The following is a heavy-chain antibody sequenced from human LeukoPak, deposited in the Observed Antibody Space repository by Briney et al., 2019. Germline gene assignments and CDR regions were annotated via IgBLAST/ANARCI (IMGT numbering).Heavy chain of an antibody. V-gene: IGHV3-74*01. CDR1: GFTFSSYW. Sequence: GGSLRLSCAASGFTFSSYWMHWVRQAPGKGLVWVSRINGDGSSTSYADSVKGRFTISRDNAKNTLYLQMNSLRAEDTAVYYCARGGGYSSGSNDCWGPGTLVTVSS. D-gene: IGHD6-19*01. CDR2: INGDGSST. J-gene: IGHJ4*02. CDR3: ARGGGYSSGSNDC.